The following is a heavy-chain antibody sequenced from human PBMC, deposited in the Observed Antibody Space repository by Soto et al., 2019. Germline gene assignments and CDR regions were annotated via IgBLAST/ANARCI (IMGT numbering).Heavy chain of an antibody. J-gene: IGHJ4*02. D-gene: IGHD6-6*01. CDR1: GFSLSTSGVG. V-gene: IGHV2-5*02. CDR2: IYWDDDK. CDR3: AHSPYSSSSYYFDY. Sequence: QITLKESGPPLVKPTQTLTLTCTFSGFSLSTSGVGVGWIRQPPGKALEWLALIYWDDDKRDSPFLKSRLTTTKDTPKNQVVLTMTNMDPVDTATYYCAHSPYSSSSYYFDYWGQGTLVTVSS.